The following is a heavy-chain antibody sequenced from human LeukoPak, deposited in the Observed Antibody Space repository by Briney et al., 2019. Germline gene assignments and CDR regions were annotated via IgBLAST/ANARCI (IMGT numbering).Heavy chain of an antibody. CDR1: GFTFSSYA. J-gene: IGHJ4*02. CDR2: ISGSGGST. CDR3: AGGYFYTDY. D-gene: IGHD5-18*01. Sequence: PGGSLRLSCAASGFTFSSYAMSWVRQAPGKGLEWVSAISGSGGSTYYADSVKGRFTISRDNSKNTLSLQMSSLRAEDTAVYFCAGGYFYTDYWGQGTLVTVSS. V-gene: IGHV3-23*01.